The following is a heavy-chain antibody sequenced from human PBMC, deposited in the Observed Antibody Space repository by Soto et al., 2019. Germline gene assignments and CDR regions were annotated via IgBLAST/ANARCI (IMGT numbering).Heavy chain of an antibody. Sequence: EVQVVESGGGLVKPGGSLRLSYAASGFNFETYSMNWVRQAPGKGLEWVSSISRTSEYIYYADSVKGRFTISRDNAKNSLFLQMNSLRAEDTAVYYCSGEKHYYYGLDVWGQGTTVTVSS. CDR1: GFNFETYS. V-gene: IGHV3-21*01. D-gene: IGHD2-15*01. CDR3: SGEKHYYYGLDV. CDR2: ISRTSEYI. J-gene: IGHJ6*02.